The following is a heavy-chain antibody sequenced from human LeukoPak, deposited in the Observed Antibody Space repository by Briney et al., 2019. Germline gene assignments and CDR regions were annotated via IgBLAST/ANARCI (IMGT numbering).Heavy chain of an antibody. CDR3: ARRHDYDGHFDY. V-gene: IGHV4-4*09. J-gene: IGHJ4*02. Sequence: SETLSLTCTVSGDPITSYYWSWIRQSPGKGLEWIGYIYTNGRTNYNPSLKSRVTMPVDASKNQLSLKLNSVTAADTAIYYCARRHDYDGHFDYWGQGALVTVSS. CDR2: IYTNGRT. CDR1: GDPITSYY. D-gene: IGHD4-23*01.